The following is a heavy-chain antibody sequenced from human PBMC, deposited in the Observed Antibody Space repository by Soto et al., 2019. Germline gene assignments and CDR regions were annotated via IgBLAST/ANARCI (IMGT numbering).Heavy chain of an antibody. CDR1: GFTFSNYA. D-gene: IGHD3-10*01. J-gene: IGHJ4*02. CDR2: ITWNSGSL. Sequence: EVQLVESGGGLVQPGRSLRLSCAASGFTFSNYAMHWVRQAPGKGLEWVSLITWNSGSLSYADSVKGRFTISRDNAKNSLYLDMNSLRPEDTALYYCANSFGSGSYPFDSWGQGTRVTVSS. V-gene: IGHV3-9*01. CDR3: ANSFGSGSYPFDS.